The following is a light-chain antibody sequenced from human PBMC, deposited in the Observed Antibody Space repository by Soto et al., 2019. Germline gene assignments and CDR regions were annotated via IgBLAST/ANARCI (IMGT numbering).Light chain of an antibody. CDR2: EVS. V-gene: IGLV2-14*01. CDR1: SSDVGVYNY. J-gene: IGLJ1*01. CDR3: SSYGSSSTQV. Sequence: QSALTQPASVSGSPGQSITISCTGTSSDVGVYNYVSWYQQHPGKAPKLMIYEVSNRPSGVSNRFSGSKSGNTASLTISGLQAEDEADYYCSSYGSSSTQVFGTGTKVTVL.